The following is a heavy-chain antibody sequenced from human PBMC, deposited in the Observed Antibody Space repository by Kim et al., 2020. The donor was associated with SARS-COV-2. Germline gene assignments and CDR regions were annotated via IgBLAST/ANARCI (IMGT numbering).Heavy chain of an antibody. CDR1: GYTFTSYD. D-gene: IGHD3-9*01. Sequence: ASVKVSCKSSGYTFTSYDINWVRQAPGQGLEWMGWMNPNSANAGFAQKFQGRLSLTRDTSISTAYMELSSLRSDDTAVYYCVRVSYDILTGYSPNWFDPWGPGTLVTVSS. CDR2: MNPNSANA. J-gene: IGHJ5*02. CDR3: VRVSYDILTGYSPNWFDP. V-gene: IGHV1-8*01.